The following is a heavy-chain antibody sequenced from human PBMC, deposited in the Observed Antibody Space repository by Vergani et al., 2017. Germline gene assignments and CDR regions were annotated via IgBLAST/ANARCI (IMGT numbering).Heavy chain of an antibody. CDR2: IHTSGST. D-gene: IGHD2-15*01. V-gene: IGHV4-61*02. Sequence: QVQLQESGPGLVKPSQTLSLTCTVSGGSINSHYYYWSWIRQPAGKGLEWIGRIHTSGSTNYNPSLKSRVTMSEDTSKNQFSLNLTSVTAADTAVYFCARGSCLGGSCYKPRFDYWGQGILVTVSS. J-gene: IGHJ4*02. CDR3: ARGSCLGGSCYKPRFDY. CDR1: GGSINSHYYY.